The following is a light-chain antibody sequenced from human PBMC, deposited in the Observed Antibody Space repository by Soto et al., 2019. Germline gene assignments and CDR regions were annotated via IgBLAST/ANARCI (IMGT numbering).Light chain of an antibody. V-gene: IGKV3-15*01. J-gene: IGKJ1*01. CDR3: QQYNNRPRT. CDR2: GAS. CDR1: QSVSSN. Sequence: EIVMTQSPATLSVSPGEGATLSCRASQSVSSNLARHQHKPGPAPRLFSYGASTRATGIPARFSGTGFGTEFTLTISSLQSGDSAVYYCQQYNNRPRTFGQGTKVDI.